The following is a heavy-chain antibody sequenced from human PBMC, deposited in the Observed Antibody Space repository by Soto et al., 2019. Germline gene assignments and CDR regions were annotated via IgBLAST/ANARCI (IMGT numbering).Heavy chain of an antibody. CDR3: ARLVYDTRLNYMYFDF. V-gene: IGHV4-34*01. CDR1: GGSFSNYY. D-gene: IGHD3-10*01. CDR2: IDHSGSP. Sequence: PSETLSLTCAVFGGSFSNYYWSWIRQPPGKGLEWIGEIDHSGSPNYNPSLKGRVTISVDTSGDQFSLRLNSVTAADTAVYYCARLVYDTRLNYMYFDFWGPGTLVTVSS. J-gene: IGHJ4*02.